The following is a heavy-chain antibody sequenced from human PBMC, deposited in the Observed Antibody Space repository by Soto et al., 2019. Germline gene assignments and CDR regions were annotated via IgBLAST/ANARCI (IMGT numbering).Heavy chain of an antibody. CDR2: IIPIFGTA. CDR1: GGTFSSYA. Sequence: SVKVSCKASGGTFSSYAISWVRQAPGQGLEWMGGIIPIFGTANYAQKFQGRVTITADESTSTAYMELSSLSSEDTAVYYCAGVGGGAGYIVVVPAAMRYYYGMDVWG. D-gene: IGHD2-2*01. V-gene: IGHV1-69*13. CDR3: AGVGGGAGYIVVVPAAMRYYYGMDV. J-gene: IGHJ6*02.